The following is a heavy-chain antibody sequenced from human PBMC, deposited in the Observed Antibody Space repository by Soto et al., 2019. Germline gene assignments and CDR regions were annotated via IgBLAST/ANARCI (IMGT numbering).Heavy chain of an antibody. V-gene: IGHV1-2*04. J-gene: IGHJ5*01. Sequence: QVQLVQSGAEVKKPGASVKVSCKASGYTFTNFHLHWVRQAPGQGLEWMGWINPNSDGTNYAQKFQDWVTMTRDTSISTAYMELSSLRSDDTAVYYCARSGGWHPCWFDSWGQGTLVTVSS. CDR2: INPNSDGT. CDR1: GYTFTNFH. CDR3: ARSGGWHPCWFDS. D-gene: IGHD6-19*01.